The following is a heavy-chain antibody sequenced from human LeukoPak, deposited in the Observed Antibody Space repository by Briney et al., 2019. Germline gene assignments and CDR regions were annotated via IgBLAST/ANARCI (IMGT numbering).Heavy chain of an antibody. CDR1: GYTLTELS. CDR3: ATVVAVATFDY. J-gene: IGHJ4*02. Sequence: ASVKVSCKVSGYTLTELSMHWVRQAPGKGLEWMGRFDPEDGETIYAQKFQDRVTMTEDTSTDTAYMDLSSLRSEDTAMYYCATVVAVATFDYWGQGTLVTVSS. D-gene: IGHD6-19*01. CDR2: FDPEDGET. V-gene: IGHV1-24*01.